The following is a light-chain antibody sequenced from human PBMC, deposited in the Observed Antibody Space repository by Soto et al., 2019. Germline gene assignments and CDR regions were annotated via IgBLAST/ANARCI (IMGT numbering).Light chain of an antibody. J-gene: IGKJ1*01. CDR1: QTINSW. CDR2: DAS. CDR3: QQYDSYSSGP. Sequence: DIQINQSPSTLSASVGDRVTITCRASQTINSWLAWYQQKPGKAPKVLIFDASSLKTGVPSRFSGSGSGTEFTLTISNLQPDDFATYYCQQYDSYSSGPFGQGTKVDIK. V-gene: IGKV1-5*01.